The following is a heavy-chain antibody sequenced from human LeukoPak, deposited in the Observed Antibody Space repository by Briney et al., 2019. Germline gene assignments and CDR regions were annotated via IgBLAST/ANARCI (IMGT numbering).Heavy chain of an antibody. D-gene: IGHD3-3*01. V-gene: IGHV4-39*07. CDR1: GGSISSSSYY. CDR2: IYYSGST. J-gene: IGHJ4*02. CDR3: ARNPDITIFGVVIPSFFDY. Sequence: SGTLSLTCTVSGGSISSSSYYWGWIRQPPGKGLEWIGSIYYSGSTYYNPSLKSRFTISVDTSKNQFSLKLSSVTAADTAVYYCARNPDITIFGVVIPSFFDYWGQGTLVTVSS.